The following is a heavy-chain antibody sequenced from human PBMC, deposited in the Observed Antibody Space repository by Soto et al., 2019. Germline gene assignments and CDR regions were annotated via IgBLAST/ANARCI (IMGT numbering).Heavy chain of an antibody. V-gene: IGHV5-10-1*01. D-gene: IGHD6-13*01. CDR1: GYSFTSYW. J-gene: IGHJ5*02. CDR3: ARHDLAIPGIAAAGTVWFDP. Sequence: PGESLKISCNGSGYSFTSYWISWVRQMPGKGLEWMGRIDPSDSYTNYSPSFQGHVTTSADKSISTAYLQWSSLKASDTAMHYCARHDLAIPGIAAAGTVWFDPWGQGTLVTVSS. CDR2: IDPSDSYT.